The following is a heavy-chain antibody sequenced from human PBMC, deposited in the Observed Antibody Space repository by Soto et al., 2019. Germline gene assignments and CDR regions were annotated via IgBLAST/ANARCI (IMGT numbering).Heavy chain of an antibody. Sequence: ASVKVSCKASGYTFTSYGISWVRQAPGQGLEWMGWISAYNGSTNYAQKLQGRVTMTTDTSTSTAYMELRSLRSDDTAVYYCARETDYGDYEDYWGQGTLVTVSS. D-gene: IGHD4-17*01. CDR2: ISAYNGST. J-gene: IGHJ4*02. CDR1: GYTFTSYG. V-gene: IGHV1-18*01. CDR3: ARETDYGDYEDY.